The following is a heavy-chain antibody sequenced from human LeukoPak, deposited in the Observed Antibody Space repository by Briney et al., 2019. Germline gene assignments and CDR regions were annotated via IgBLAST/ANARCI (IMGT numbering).Heavy chain of an antibody. V-gene: IGHV4-59*11. CDR2: IYDSGGT. CDR3: ARAIGGYYCDY. D-gene: IGHD3-22*01. Sequence: SETLSLTCIVSGGSIRSHYWSWIRQPPGKGLEWIGYIYDSGGTNYNPSLKSRVTISVDTSKNQFSLKLSSVTAADTAVYYCARAIGGYYCDYWGQGTLVTVSS. CDR1: GGSIRSHY. J-gene: IGHJ4*02.